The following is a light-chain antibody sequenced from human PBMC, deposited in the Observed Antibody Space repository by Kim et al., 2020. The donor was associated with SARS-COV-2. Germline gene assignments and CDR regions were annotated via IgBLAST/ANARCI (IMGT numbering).Light chain of an antibody. CDR1: QSVSSY. V-gene: IGKV3-11*01. Sequence: EIVLTQSPATLSLSPGEGATLSCRASQSVSSYLAWYQQKPGQAPRLLIYDASNRATGIPARFSGSGSGTDFTLTISSLEPEDFAVYYCQQRSKGLTFGGGTKVDIK. CDR3: QQRSKGLT. CDR2: DAS. J-gene: IGKJ4*01.